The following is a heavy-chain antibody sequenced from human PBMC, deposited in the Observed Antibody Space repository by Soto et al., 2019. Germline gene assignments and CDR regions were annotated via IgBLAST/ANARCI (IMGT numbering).Heavy chain of an antibody. CDR3: ARHTRSGCSSTSCYSDV. Sequence: KPSETLSLTCNVSGGSISSSSYYWGWIRQPPGKGLEWIGSIYYSGSTYYNPSLKSRVTISVDTSKNQFSLKLSSVTAADTAVYYCARHTRSGCSSTSCYSDVWGQGTTVTVS. J-gene: IGHJ6*02. V-gene: IGHV4-39*01. D-gene: IGHD2-2*01. CDR1: GGSISSSSYY. CDR2: IYYSGST.